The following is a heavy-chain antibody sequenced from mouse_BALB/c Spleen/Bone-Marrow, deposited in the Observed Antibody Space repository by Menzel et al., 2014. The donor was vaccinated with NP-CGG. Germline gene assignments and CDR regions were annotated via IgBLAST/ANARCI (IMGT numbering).Heavy chain of an antibody. Sequence: DVKLQESGGGLVKPGGSLKLSCAASGFTFSSYAMSWVRQTPEKRLEWVATIGSGDSSTYYPDSVKGRFTISRDYAKNTLYLQMSSLRSEDTAMYYCARSGSSYYYWGQGTTLTVSS. CDR3: ARSGSSYYY. V-gene: IGHV5-9-1*01. J-gene: IGHJ2*01. CDR1: GFTFSSYA. CDR2: IGSGDSST. D-gene: IGHD1-1*01.